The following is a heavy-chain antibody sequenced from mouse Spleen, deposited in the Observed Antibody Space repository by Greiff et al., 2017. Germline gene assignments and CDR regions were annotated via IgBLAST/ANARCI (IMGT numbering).Heavy chain of an antibody. Sequence: QVQLQQPGAELVRPGSSVKLSCKASGYTFTSYWMPWVRQRPIQGLEWIGNIDPSDSETHYNQSFKDKATLTVDKSSSTAYMQLSSLTSEDSAVYYCAREGDNNTVVYFGYWGQGTTLTVSS. CDR3: AREGDNNTVVYFGY. J-gene: IGHJ2*01. CDR1: GYTFTSYW. V-gene: IGHV1-52*01. CDR2: IDPSDSET. D-gene: IGHD1-1*01.